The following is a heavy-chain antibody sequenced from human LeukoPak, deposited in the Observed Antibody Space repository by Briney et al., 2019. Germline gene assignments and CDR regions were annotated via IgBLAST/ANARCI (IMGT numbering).Heavy chain of an antibody. J-gene: IGHJ5*02. CDR1: GGSFSSYT. V-gene: IGHV1-69*13. Sequence: GASVKVSCKASGGSFSSYTIDWVRQAPGQGLEWMGGISPIFGTANYAQRFQGRVTITADESTSTAYMELSSLRSEDTAVYYCARDIPMGFGGNNWFDPWGQGTLVTVSS. D-gene: IGHD3-10*01. CDR3: ARDIPMGFGGNNWFDP. CDR2: ISPIFGTA.